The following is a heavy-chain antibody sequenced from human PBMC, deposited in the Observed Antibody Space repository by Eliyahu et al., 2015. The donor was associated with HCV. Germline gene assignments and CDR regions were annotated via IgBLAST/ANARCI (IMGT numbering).Heavy chain of an antibody. Sequence: QVQMVQSGGGVVQPGRSLRLSCTGSGFTFGNYGMHWVRQAPGKGLEWLAVISYDGSKEYYVDSVKGRFTLSRDNSNKMVYMDMNSLGVEDTAVYYCAKGGGKWLQPDFWGQGTLVTVSS. CDR1: GFTFGNYG. V-gene: IGHV3-30*18. CDR3: AKGGGKWLQPDF. D-gene: IGHD3-22*01. J-gene: IGHJ4*02. CDR2: ISYDGSKE.